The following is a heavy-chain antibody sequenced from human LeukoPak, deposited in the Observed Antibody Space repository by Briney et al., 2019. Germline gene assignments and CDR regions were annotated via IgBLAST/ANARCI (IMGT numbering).Heavy chain of an antibody. D-gene: IGHD3-22*01. CDR2: IYTGGST. V-gene: IGHV3-66*02. J-gene: IGHJ3*02. CDR1: GFTVSRNY. Sequence: GGSLRLSCAASGFTVSRNYMSWVRQVPGKGLEWVSVIYTGGSTYYADSVEGRFTISRDNSKNTVYLQINSLRTEDTAIYYCARDRSLSGTRDAFDIWGQETMVTVSS. CDR3: ARDRSLSGTRDAFDI.